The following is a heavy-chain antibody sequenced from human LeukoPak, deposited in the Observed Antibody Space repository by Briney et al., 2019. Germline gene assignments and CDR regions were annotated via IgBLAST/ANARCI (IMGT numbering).Heavy chain of an antibody. V-gene: IGHV1-8*02. D-gene: IGHD6-19*01. Sequence: GASVKVSCKASGYSFTSYGISWVRQAPGQGLEWMGWMNPNSGNTGYAQKFQGRVTMTRNTSISTAYMELSSLRSEDTAVYYCARWGIAVADAFDIWGQGTMVTVSS. J-gene: IGHJ3*02. CDR2: MNPNSGNT. CDR1: GYSFTSYG. CDR3: ARWGIAVADAFDI.